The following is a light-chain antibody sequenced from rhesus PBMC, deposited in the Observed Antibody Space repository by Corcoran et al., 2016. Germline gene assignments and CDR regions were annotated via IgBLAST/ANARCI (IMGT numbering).Light chain of an antibody. CDR1: QGIRSY. CDR2: AAT. CDR3: QQYKSYPWT. V-gene: IGKV1-28*02. J-gene: IGKJ1*01. Sequence: DIQMTQSPSSLSASVGDTVTITCRASQGIRSYLNWFQQKPGKAPKLLIYAATTLQRGVPSRFSGSGSGTDFTLTISSLQPEDFATYYCQQYKSYPWTFGQGTKVEIK.